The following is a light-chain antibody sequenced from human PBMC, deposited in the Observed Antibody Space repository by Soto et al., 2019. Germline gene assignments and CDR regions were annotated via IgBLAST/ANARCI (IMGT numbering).Light chain of an antibody. V-gene: IGKV3-11*01. J-gene: IGKJ2*01. CDR3: QQRSNWPRT. CDR2: DAS. CDR1: QSVSSY. Sequence: EIVLTQFPATVSLSPGERATLSCRASQSVSSYLAWYQQKPGQAPSLLIYDASNRATGIPARFSGSGSGTDFTLTISSLEPEDFAVYYCQQRSNWPRTFGQGTKLEIK.